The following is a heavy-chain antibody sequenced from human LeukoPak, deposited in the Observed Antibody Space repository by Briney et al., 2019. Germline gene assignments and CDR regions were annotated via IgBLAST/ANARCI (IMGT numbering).Heavy chain of an antibody. CDR1: GYTFTGYY. V-gene: IGHV1-2*02. CDR3: ARGKGMTMVQGVINY. CDR2: INPNSGGT. D-gene: IGHD3-10*01. Sequence: ASVKVSCKASGYTFTGYYMHWVRQAPGQGLEWMGWINPNSGGTSYAQKFQGRVTTTRDTSISTAYMELSRLISDDTAVYYCARGKGMTMVQGVINYWGQGTLVTVSS. J-gene: IGHJ4*02.